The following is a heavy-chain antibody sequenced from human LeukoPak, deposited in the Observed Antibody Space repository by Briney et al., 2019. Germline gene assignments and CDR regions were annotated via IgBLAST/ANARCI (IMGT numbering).Heavy chain of an antibody. CDR1: GFTFSSYS. J-gene: IGHJ4*02. CDR2: ISGSSSYI. D-gene: IGHD4-17*01. V-gene: IGHV3-21*01. CDR3: AREGYGDYDRSY. Sequence: KPGGSLRLSCAASGFTFSSYSMNWVRQAPGKGLEWVLSISGSSSYIYYADSVKGRFTISRDNAKNSLYLQMNSLRAEDTAVYYCAREGYGDYDRSYWGQGTLVTVSS.